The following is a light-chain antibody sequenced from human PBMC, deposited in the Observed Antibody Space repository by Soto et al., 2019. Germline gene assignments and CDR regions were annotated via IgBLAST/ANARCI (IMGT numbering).Light chain of an antibody. CDR1: QTISSGF. CDR3: QQYGSSIT. Sequence: IVLTQSPGILYLSPGDRATLSCRASQTISSGFLAWYQQKVGQAPRLLIYDASNRATGVPDRFSGSGSGTDFTLTISRLEPEDFAVYYCQQYGSSITFGQGTRLEIK. CDR2: DAS. V-gene: IGKV3-20*01. J-gene: IGKJ5*01.